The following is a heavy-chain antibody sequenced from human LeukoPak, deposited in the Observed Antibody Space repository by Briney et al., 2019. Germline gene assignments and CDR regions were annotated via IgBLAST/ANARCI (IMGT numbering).Heavy chain of an antibody. D-gene: IGHD2-15*01. J-gene: IGHJ4*02. CDR2: IKQDGSGK. Sequence: GGSLRLSCAASGFTFSSYWMSWVRQAPGKGLEWVANIKQDGSGKYYVDSVKGRFTISRDNAKNSLYLQMNSLRAEDTAVYYCARELVEQYFNYWGQGPLVTVSS. CDR1: GFTFSSYW. V-gene: IGHV3-7*03. CDR3: ARELVEQYFNY.